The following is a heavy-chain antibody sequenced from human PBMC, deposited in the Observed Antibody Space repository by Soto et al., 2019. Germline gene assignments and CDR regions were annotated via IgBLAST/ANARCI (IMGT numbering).Heavy chain of an antibody. V-gene: IGHV1-18*01. D-gene: IGHD3-22*01. CDR2: ISAYNGNT. CDR3: ARDGASGYAYNWFDP. J-gene: IGHJ5*02. Sequence: ASVKVSCKASGCTFTSYGISWVRQAPGQGLEWMGWISAYNGNTNYAQKLQGRVTMTTDTSTSTAYMELRSLRSDDTAVYYCARDGASGYAYNWFDPWGQGTLVTVSS. CDR1: GCTFTSYG.